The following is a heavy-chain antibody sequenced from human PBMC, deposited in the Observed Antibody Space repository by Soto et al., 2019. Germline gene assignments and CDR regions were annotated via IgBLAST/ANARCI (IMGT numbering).Heavy chain of an antibody. CDR2: IYYSGST. D-gene: IGHD3-9*01. CDR1: GGSISSYY. V-gene: IGHV4-59*01. Sequence: SETLSLTCTVSGGSISSYYWSWIRQPPGKGLEWIGYIYYSGSTNYNPSLKSRVTISVDTSKNQFSLKLSSVTAADTAVYYCARDGEFYGSFGFDPWGQGTLVTVSS. CDR3: ARDGEFYGSFGFDP. J-gene: IGHJ5*02.